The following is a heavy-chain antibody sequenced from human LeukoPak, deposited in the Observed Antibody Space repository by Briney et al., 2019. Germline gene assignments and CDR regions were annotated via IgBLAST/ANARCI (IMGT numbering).Heavy chain of an antibody. J-gene: IGHJ4*02. V-gene: IGHV4-59*08. CDR3: ARHPFATPFDH. D-gene: IGHD2-15*01. CDR1: GGSISSYY. CDR2: IYYSGST. Sequence: KSSETLSLTCTVSGGSISSYYWSWIRQPPGKGLEWIGYIYYSGSTNYNPSLKSRVTISVDTSKNQFSLKLSSVTAADTAVYYCARHPFATPFDHWGRGILVTVSS.